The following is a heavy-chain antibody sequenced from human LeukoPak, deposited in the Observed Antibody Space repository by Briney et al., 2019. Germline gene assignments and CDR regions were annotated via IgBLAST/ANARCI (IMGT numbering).Heavy chain of an antibody. CDR3: ARQNYDILTFSQDAFDI. J-gene: IGHJ3*02. D-gene: IGHD3-9*01. Sequence: GESLKISCKGSGYSFTSYWIGWVRQMPGKGLEWMGIIYPGDSDTRYSPSFQGQVTISADKSISTAYLQWSSLKASDTAMYYCARQNYDILTFSQDAFDIWGQGTMVTVSS. CDR2: IYPGDSDT. CDR1: GYSFTSYW. V-gene: IGHV5-51*01.